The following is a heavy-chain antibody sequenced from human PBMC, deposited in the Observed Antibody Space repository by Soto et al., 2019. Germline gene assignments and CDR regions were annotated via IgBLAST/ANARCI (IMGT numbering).Heavy chain of an antibody. Sequence: HPGGSLRHSCAASEFTFSTYGMHCVRQAPGKGLEWVAVISYDGSNKYYADSVKGRFTISRDNSKNTLYLQMNSLRAEDTAVYYCAKESWTQRGRFDYWGQGTLVTVSS. V-gene: IGHV3-30*18. D-gene: IGHD3-3*01. J-gene: IGHJ4*02. CDR3: AKESWTQRGRFDY. CDR1: EFTFSTYG. CDR2: ISYDGSNK.